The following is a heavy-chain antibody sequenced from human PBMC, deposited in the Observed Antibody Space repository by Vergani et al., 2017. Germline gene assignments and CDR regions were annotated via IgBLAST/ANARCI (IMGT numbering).Heavy chain of an antibody. CDR3: ATKSXGTPGCQIGYFRE. D-gene: IGHD1-1*01. J-gene: IGHJ1*01. CDR1: GFTFSNFG. V-gene: IGHV3-30*03. Sequence: QVQLVESAGGVVQPGGSLILSCAASGFTFSNFGMHWIRQAPGKGLEWVAVISYDGTQKYYADSVKGRFTISRDNSKSTLYLQMNSLRTEDTAVYYCATKSXGTPGCQIGYFREWGQGTLVTVSS. CDR2: ISYDGTQK.